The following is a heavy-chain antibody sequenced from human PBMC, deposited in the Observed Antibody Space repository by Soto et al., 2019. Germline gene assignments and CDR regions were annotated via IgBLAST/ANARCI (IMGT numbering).Heavy chain of an antibody. Sequence: SETLSLTCTVSGGSISSYYWSWIRQPPGKGLEWIGYIYYSGGTNYNPSLKSRVTISVDTSKNQFSLKLSSVTAADTAVYYCARLRDYNRLSNYYYYMDVWGKGTKVTVSS. D-gene: IGHD4-17*01. V-gene: IGHV4-59*08. CDR1: GGSISSYY. CDR2: IYYSGGT. J-gene: IGHJ6*03. CDR3: ARLRDYNRLSNYYYYMDV.